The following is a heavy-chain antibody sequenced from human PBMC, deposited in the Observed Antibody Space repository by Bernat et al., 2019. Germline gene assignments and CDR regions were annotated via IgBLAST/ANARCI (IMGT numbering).Heavy chain of an antibody. Sequence: EVQLVESGGGLVQPGGSLRLSCVASGFTFSSYWMSWVRQAPGKGLEWVANIKQDGSEKYYVDSVKGRFTISRDNAKNSLYLQMNSLRAEDTAVYYCARDSTVPLNYWGQGTLVTVSS. D-gene: IGHD4-11*01. CDR3: ARDSTVPLNY. CDR1: GFTFSSYW. J-gene: IGHJ4*02. V-gene: IGHV3-7*04. CDR2: IKQDGSEK.